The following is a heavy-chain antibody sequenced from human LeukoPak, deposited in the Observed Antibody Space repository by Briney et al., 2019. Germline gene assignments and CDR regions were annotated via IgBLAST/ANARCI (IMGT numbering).Heavy chain of an antibody. D-gene: IGHD1-20*01. CDR3: AGENNWNVREGAFDI. CDR1: GGSISSYY. J-gene: IGHJ3*02. CDR2: IYYSGST. V-gene: IGHV4-59*01. Sequence: PSETLSLTCTVSGGSISSYYWSWIRQPPGKGLEWIGYIYYSGSTNYNPSLKSRVTISVDTSKNQFSLKLSSVTAAGTAVYYCAGENNWNVREGAFDIWGQGTMVTVSS.